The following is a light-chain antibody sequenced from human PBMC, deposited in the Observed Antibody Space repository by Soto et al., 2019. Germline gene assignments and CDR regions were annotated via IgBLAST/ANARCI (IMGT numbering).Light chain of an antibody. CDR3: SSYASATTRL. Sequence: QSVLTQPASVSGSPGQSVTISCTGTSSDIGAYKYVSWYQQHPGKPPKLMIYEVSNRPSGVSHRFSGSKSGNTASLTISGLQAEDEADYYCSSYASATTRLFGGGTKSPS. CDR1: SSDIGAYKY. V-gene: IGLV2-14*01. J-gene: IGLJ3*02. CDR2: EVS.